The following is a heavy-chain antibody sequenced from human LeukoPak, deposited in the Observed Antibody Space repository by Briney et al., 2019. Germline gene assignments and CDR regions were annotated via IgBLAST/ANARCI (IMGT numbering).Heavy chain of an antibody. CDR2: IIPIFGTA. J-gene: IGHJ4*02. CDR1: VGTFSSYA. CDR3: ARGGLERPIDY. Sequence: WASVTVSCEASVGTFSSYAISWVRQAPGQGLEWMGGIIPIFGTANYAQKFQGRVTITTDESTSTAYMELSSLRSEDTAVYYCARGGLERPIDYWGQGTLVTVSS. V-gene: IGHV1-69*05. D-gene: IGHD1-1*01.